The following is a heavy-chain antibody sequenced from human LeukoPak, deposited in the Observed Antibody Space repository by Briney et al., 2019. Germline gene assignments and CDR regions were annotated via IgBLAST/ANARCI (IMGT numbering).Heavy chain of an antibody. D-gene: IGHD3-22*01. V-gene: IGHV4-39*01. CDR3: ASRYYYDTRGYFLH. CDR2: SYYSGST. J-gene: IGHJ1*01. Sequence: SETLSLICTVSGNSIRSSSYYWGWIRQSPEKGLEWIGSSYYSGSTYYSASFKSRVTISVDTFQNQFYLELRSVTAADRAVYYCASRYYYDTRGYFLHWGQGTLVTVSS. CDR1: GNSIRSSSYY.